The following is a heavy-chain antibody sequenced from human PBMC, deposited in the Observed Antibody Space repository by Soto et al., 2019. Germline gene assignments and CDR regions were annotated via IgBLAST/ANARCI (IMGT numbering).Heavy chain of an antibody. CDR2: VSATAGTT. J-gene: IGHJ6*02. V-gene: IGHV3-23*01. CDR3: GRGNPTLPRWNLERYYYYGMDV. Sequence: GGSLRLSCAASGFTFSNYAMSWVRQAPGKGLEWVSLVSATAGTTYYTDSVKGRFTISRDNSRNTVYLQMNSLRADDTAVYYCGRGNPTLPRWNLERYYYYGMDVWGQGTTVTV. D-gene: IGHD1-1*01. CDR1: GFTFSNYA.